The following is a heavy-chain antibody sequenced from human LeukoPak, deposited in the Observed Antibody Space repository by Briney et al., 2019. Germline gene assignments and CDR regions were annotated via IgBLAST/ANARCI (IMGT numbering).Heavy chain of an antibody. CDR3: AKGSDSGYYYYMDV. CDR2: ISGSGGST. J-gene: IGHJ6*03. Sequence: GGSLRLSCAASGFTFSSYAMSWVRQAPGKGLEWVSAISGSGGSTYYADSVKGRFTISRDNSKNTLYLQMNSLRAEETAVYYCAKGSDSGYYYYMDVWGKGTTVTVSS. D-gene: IGHD2-21*02. CDR1: GFTFSSYA. V-gene: IGHV3-23*01.